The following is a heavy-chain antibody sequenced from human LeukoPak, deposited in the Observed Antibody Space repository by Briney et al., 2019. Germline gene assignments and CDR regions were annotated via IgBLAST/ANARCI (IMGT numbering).Heavy chain of an antibody. Sequence: ASVKVSCKASGGTFSSYAISWVRQAPGQGLEWMGGIIPIFGTANYAQKFQGRVTITTDESTSTAYMELSSLRSDDTAVYYCARVKLNSPVRWGEWNPWGQGTLVTVSS. D-gene: IGHD3-16*01. CDR2: IIPIFGTA. J-gene: IGHJ5*02. CDR1: GGTFSSYA. CDR3: ARVKLNSPVRWGEWNP. V-gene: IGHV1-69*05.